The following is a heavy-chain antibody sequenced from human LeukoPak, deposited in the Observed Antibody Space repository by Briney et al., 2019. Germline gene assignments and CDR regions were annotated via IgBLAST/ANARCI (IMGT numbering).Heavy chain of an antibody. D-gene: IGHD6-13*01. CDR3: AKDLRASSSSWSDYYYYGMDV. CDR2: ISGSGGST. V-gene: IGHV3-23*01. CDR1: GFTFSSYG. Sequence: GGSLRLSCAASGFTFSSYGMSWVRQAPGKGLEWVSAISGSGGSTYYADSVKGRFTISRDNSKNTLYLQMNSLRAEDTAVYYCAKDLRASSSSWSDYYYYGMDVWGQGTTVTVSS. J-gene: IGHJ6*02.